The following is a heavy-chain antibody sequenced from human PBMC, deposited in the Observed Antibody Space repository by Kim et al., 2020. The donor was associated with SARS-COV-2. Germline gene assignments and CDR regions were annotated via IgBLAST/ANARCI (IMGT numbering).Heavy chain of an antibody. CDR2: ISYDGSNK. Sequence: GGSLRLSCAASGFTFSSYAMHWVRQAPGKGLEWVAVISYDGSNKYYADSVKGRFTISRDNSKNTLYLQMNSLRAEDTAVYYCASAVLRYFDWLLYGPHDPWGQGTLVTVSS. D-gene: IGHD3-9*01. CDR1: GFTFSSYA. CDR3: ASAVLRYFDWLLYGPHDP. V-gene: IGHV3-30*04. J-gene: IGHJ5*02.